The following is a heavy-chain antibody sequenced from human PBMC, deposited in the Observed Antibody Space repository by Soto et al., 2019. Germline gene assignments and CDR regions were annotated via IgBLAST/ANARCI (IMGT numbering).Heavy chain of an antibody. CDR3: SHFGAYDYSYYGLDV. J-gene: IGHJ6*02. CDR2: IYWDDDK. V-gene: IGHV2-5*02. Sequence: QITLKESGPVLVKPTQTVTLTCTFSGFSLTTTGVGVGWIRQPPGKALECLALIYWDDDKRYRPSLQSRLTTTNATSKKPVFLTATNIDPADTATYCCSHFGAYDYSYYGLDVWCPGTTVIVSS. D-gene: IGHD5-12*01. CDR1: GFSLTTTGVG.